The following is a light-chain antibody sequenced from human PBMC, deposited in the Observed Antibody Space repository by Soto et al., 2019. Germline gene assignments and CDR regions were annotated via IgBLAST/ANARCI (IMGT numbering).Light chain of an antibody. V-gene: IGKV1-5*03. Sequence: DIHMTQSPSTLSGSVGDRVTITCRASQTISSWLDWYQQKPGKAPKLLIYKASTLKSGVPSRFSGSGSGTEFTLIISSLQSEDSAVYYCQQYNSWLWTFGQGTKVDIK. CDR1: QTISSW. J-gene: IGKJ1*01. CDR2: KAS. CDR3: QQYNSWLWT.